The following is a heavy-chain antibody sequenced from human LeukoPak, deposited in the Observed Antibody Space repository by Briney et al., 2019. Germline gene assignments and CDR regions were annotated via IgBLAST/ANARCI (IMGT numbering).Heavy chain of an antibody. V-gene: IGHV1-8*02. D-gene: IGHD4-23*01. J-gene: IGHJ5*02. Sequence: GASVKVSCKASGYIFLNEYITWVRQATGQGLEWIGWMNPNSGNTGYAQKFQGRVTLTRSTSISTAYMELRSLTSEDTAVYYCARDYGGNSGWFDPWGQGTLVTVSS. CDR1: GYIFLNEY. CDR3: ARDYGGNSGWFDP. CDR2: MNPNSGNT.